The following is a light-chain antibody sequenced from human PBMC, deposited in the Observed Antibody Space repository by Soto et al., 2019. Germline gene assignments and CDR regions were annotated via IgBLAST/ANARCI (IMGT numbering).Light chain of an antibody. V-gene: IGLV1-47*02. CDR3: ATWDDNLNGVL. CDR1: SSNIGYNY. J-gene: IGLJ2*01. CDR2: SSN. Sequence: QSVLPQPPSLSGTPGQRVTISCSGNSSNIGYNYVSWYQQLPGTAPKLLIYSSNQRPSGVPDRFSASKSGTSASLAISGLRSDDEADYYCATWDDNLNGVLFGGGTKLTVL.